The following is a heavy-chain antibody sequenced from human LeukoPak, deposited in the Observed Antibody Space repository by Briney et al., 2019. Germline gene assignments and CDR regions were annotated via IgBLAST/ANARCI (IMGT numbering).Heavy chain of an antibody. CDR1: GFTVSSNY. CDR2: IYSGGST. Sequence: PGGSLRLSCAASGFTVSSNYMSWVRQAPGKGLEWVSVIYSGGSTYYADSVKGRFTISRDNAKNSLYLQMNSLRAEDTAVYYCARDGTPIHSSGWVYMDVWGEGTTVTISS. J-gene: IGHJ6*04. CDR3: ARDGTPIHSSGWVYMDV. V-gene: IGHV3-66*01. D-gene: IGHD6-25*01.